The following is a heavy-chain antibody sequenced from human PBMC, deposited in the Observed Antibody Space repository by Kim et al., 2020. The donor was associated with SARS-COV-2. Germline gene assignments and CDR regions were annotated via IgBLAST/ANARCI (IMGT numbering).Heavy chain of an antibody. J-gene: IGHJ4*02. CDR3: ARPGRPHLVDYFEY. V-gene: IGHV3-30*01. Sequence: PASVKSRFLIARDTSKNTVYLQRNSLRLEDTAVYHCARPGRPHLVDYFEYWGQGTLVTVSA. D-gene: IGHD6-6*01.